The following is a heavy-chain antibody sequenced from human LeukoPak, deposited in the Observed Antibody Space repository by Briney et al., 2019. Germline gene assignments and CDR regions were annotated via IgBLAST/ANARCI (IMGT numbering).Heavy chain of an antibody. J-gene: IGHJ6*03. CDR1: GGTFSSYA. Sequence: ASVKVSCKASGGTFSSYAISWVRQAPGQGLEWMGGIIPIFGTANYAQKFQGRVTITTDESTSTAYMELSSLRSEDTAVYYCARSAAAGINYCYYYMDVWGKGTTVTVSS. D-gene: IGHD6-13*01. V-gene: IGHV1-69*05. CDR2: IIPIFGTA. CDR3: ARSAAAGINYCYYYMDV.